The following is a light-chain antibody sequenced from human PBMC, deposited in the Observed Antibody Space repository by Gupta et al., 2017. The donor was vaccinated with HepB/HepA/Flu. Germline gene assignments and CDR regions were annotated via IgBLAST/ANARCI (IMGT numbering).Light chain of an antibody. CDR3: QQDNSYCT. Sequence: QMTQSPSTLSASVGDRVIITCRASHNISSWLAWYQQKPGKAPKLLIYKASRLESGVPSRFSGGGYGKEFTLTSSRQQADDFANYYGQQDNSYCTFGQGTKVDIK. CDR1: HNISSW. J-gene: IGKJ2*02. CDR2: KAS. V-gene: IGKV1-5*03.